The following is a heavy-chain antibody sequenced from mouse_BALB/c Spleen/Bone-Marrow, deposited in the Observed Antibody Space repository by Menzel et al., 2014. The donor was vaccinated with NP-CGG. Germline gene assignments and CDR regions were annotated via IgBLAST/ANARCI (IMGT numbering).Heavy chain of an antibody. J-gene: IGHJ2*01. D-gene: IGHD4-1*01. CDR1: GYTFTSYW. V-gene: IGHV1S81*02. CDR3: ATGTDY. Sequence: VQVVESGAELVKPGASVKLSCKASGYTFTSYWMHWVKQRPGQGLEWIGEINPSNGRTNYNEKFKGKATLTADKSSNTAYMQLSSLTSEDSAVYFCATGTDYWGQGTTLTVSS. CDR2: INPSNGRT.